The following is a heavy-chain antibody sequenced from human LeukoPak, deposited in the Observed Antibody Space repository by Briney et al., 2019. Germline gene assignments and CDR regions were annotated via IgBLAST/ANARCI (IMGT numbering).Heavy chain of an antibody. CDR3: AKGGYYDSSGDFDY. D-gene: IGHD3-22*01. V-gene: IGHV3-30*18. Sequence: GGSLRLSCAASGFTFSSYGMHWVRQAPGKGLEWVAVISYDGSNKYYADSVKGRFTISRDNSKNTLYLQMNSLRAEDTAVYYCAKGGYYDSSGDFDYWGQGTLVTVSS. CDR2: ISYDGSNK. CDR1: GFTFSSYG. J-gene: IGHJ4*02.